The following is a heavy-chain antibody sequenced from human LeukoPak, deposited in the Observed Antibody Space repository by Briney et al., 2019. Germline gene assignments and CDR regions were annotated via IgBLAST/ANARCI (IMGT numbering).Heavy chain of an antibody. CDR1: GYTFTSYD. CDR3: AREYSGSYYYYYYMDV. Sequence: GASVKVSCKASGYTFTSYDISWVRQAPGQGLEWMGWISAYNGNTNYAQKLQGRVTMTTDTSTSTAYMELRSLRSDDTAVYYCAREYSGSYYYYYYMDVWGKGTAVTVSS. D-gene: IGHD1-26*01. V-gene: IGHV1-18*01. CDR2: ISAYNGNT. J-gene: IGHJ6*03.